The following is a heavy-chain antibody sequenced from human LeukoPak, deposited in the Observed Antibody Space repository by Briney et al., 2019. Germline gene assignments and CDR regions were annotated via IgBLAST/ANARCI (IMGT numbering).Heavy chain of an antibody. Sequence: GRSLRLSCAASGFTFSSYGMHWVRQAPGKGLEWVAVIWYDGSNKYYADSVKGRFTISRDNSKNTLYLQMNSLRAEDTAVYYCARGVSYYDSSGYISWGQGTLVTVSS. V-gene: IGHV3-33*01. CDR1: GFTFSSYG. J-gene: IGHJ5*02. CDR3: ARGVSYYDSSGYIS. D-gene: IGHD3-22*01. CDR2: IWYDGSNK.